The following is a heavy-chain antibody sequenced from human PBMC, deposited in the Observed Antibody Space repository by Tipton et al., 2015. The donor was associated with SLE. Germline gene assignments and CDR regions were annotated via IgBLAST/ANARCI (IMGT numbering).Heavy chain of an antibody. V-gene: IGHV4-59*11. CDR1: GDSMTSHY. J-gene: IGHJ4*02. CDR2: AYHSGST. D-gene: IGHD5/OR15-5a*01. CDR3: ARDRSSVSD. Sequence: TLSLTCTVSGDSMTSHYWSWVRQSPGKGLEWIGIAYHSGSTYYNPSLESRVTISIDTSKNQFSLKLTSVTAADTAVYFCARDRSSVSDWGQGTQVIVSP.